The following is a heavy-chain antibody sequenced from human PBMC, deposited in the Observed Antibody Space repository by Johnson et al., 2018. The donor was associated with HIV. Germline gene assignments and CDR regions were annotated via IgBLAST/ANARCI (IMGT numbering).Heavy chain of an antibody. CDR1: GFTVSSNY. J-gene: IGHJ3*02. Sequence: MHLVESGGGLVQPGGSLRLSCAASGFTVSSNYMSWVRQAPGKGLEWVSVIYSGGSPYYADSVKGRFTISRDNSKNTLYLQMNSLRAEDTAVYYCARLGLTDAFDIWGQGTMVTVSP. CDR2: IYSGGSP. D-gene: IGHD2-8*01. CDR3: ARLGLTDAFDI. V-gene: IGHV3-66*01.